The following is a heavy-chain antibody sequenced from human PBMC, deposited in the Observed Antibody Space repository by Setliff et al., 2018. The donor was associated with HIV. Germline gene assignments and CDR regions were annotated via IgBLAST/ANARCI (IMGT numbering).Heavy chain of an antibody. Sequence: ASVKVSCKTSGYMFIAYGMSWVRRAPGQGLEWMGWINSASGGTNYAQNFQGRVTVTRDTSINTAYVELNSLKSDDTAVYYCAKDIHGWHFDLWGRGTLVTVSS. CDR1: GYMFIAYG. CDR3: AKDIHGWHFDL. D-gene: IGHD2-21*01. J-gene: IGHJ2*01. V-gene: IGHV1-2*02. CDR2: INSASGGT.